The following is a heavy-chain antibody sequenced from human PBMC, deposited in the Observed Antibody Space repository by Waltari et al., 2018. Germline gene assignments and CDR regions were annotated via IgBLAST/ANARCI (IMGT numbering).Heavy chain of an antibody. J-gene: IGHJ4*02. CDR1: GDSISRGSYY. CDR2: IYKSGST. Sequence: QVQLQESGPGLVKPSQTLSLTCTVSGDSISRGSYYWTWIRQPAGKGLEWIGHIYKSGSTNYNPSLKTRLSISMNKSNNQLSLTLKSVTAADTAVYYCARDRGPDVNEEMGLDYWGQGTRVTVSS. V-gene: IGHV4-61*02. D-gene: IGHD3-10*01. CDR3: ARDRGPDVNEEMGLDY.